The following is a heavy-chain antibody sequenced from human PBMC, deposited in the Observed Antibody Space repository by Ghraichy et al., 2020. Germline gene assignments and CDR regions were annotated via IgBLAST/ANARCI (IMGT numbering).Heavy chain of an antibody. V-gene: IGHV4-59*08. CDR2: ILHSGIT. D-gene: IGHD1-26*01. J-gene: IGHJ6*03. CDR1: GASITNFY. Sequence: SQTISLTCNVSGASITNFYWAWIRQPPGQGLEWIGYILHSGITDYNPSLKSRLTMSVDTSKKQFSLSLRSVTASDTAVYYCARLGSGSFYYYYYYMDVWGKGTTVTVSS. CDR3: ARLGSGSFYYYYYYMDV.